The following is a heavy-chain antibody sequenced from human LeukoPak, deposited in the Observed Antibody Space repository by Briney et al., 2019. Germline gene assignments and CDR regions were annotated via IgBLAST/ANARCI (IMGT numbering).Heavy chain of an antibody. CDR1: GYTFTSYG. CDR2: ISAYNGNT. CDR3: ARDVPPTVLRYFDWLSGGDGMDV. J-gene: IGHJ6*04. D-gene: IGHD3-9*01. V-gene: IGHV1-18*04. Sequence: ASVKVSCKASGYTFTSYGISWVRQATGQGLEWMGWISAYNGNTNYAQKLQGRVTMTTDTSTSTAYMELRSLRSDDTAVYYCARDVPPTVLRYFDWLSGGDGMDVWGKGTTVTVSS.